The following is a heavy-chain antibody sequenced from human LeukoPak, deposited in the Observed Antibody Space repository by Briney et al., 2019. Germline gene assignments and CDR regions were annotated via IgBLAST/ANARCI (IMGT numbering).Heavy chain of an antibody. J-gene: IGHJ4*02. Sequence: GGSLRLSCAASGFTFSSYGMSWVRQAPGKGLEWVSAISGSGGSTYYADSVKGRFTISRGNSKNTLYLQMNSLRAEDTAVYYCAKDLGGGWPFCFDYWGQGTLVTVSS. CDR1: GFTFSSYG. D-gene: IGHD6-19*01. CDR3: AKDLGGGWPFCFDY. CDR2: ISGSGGST. V-gene: IGHV3-23*01.